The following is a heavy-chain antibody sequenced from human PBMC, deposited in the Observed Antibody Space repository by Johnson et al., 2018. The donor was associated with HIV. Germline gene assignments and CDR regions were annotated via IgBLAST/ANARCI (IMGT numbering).Heavy chain of an antibody. CDR2: IKGKTDGGTT. V-gene: IGHV3-15*01. CDR3: TRDAKLRPLDGPDDAIDI. D-gene: IGHD2-2*03. J-gene: IGHJ3*02. CDR1: GFMFSKYN. Sequence: VQLVESGGGLVKPGGSLRLSCEISGFMFSKYNMAWIRQAPGKGLEWVGRIKGKTDGGTTDYAAPVKGRFTISRSESKNTLYLQMNSLKTEDTAVYYCTRDAKLRPLDGPDDAIDIWGQGTMVTVSS.